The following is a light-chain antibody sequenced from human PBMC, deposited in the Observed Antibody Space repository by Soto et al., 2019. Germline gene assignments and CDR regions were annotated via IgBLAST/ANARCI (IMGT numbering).Light chain of an antibody. CDR2: GVS. Sequence: QSALSQPPSASGSPGQSVTISCTVSSSDVGGYNYVSWYQQHPGKAPKLMISGVSERPSGVPDRFSGSKSGNTASLTISGLQAEDEADYYCSSYADNDNWIFGGGTKLTVL. J-gene: IGLJ2*01. CDR1: SSDVGGYNY. V-gene: IGLV2-8*01. CDR3: SSYADNDNWI.